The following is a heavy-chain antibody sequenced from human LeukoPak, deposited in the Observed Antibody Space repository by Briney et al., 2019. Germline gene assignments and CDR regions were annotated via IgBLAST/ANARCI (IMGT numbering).Heavy chain of an antibody. CDR1: GYTFTSYD. CDR3: ARRSSSWSRFNWFDP. CDR2: MNPNSGNT. J-gene: IGHJ5*02. Sequence: ASVKVSCKASGYTFTSYDINWVRQATGQGLEWMGWMNPNSGNTGYAQKFQGRVTMTRSTSISTAYMELSSLRSEDTAVYYCARRSSSWSRFNWFDPWGQGTLVTVSS. V-gene: IGHV1-8*01. D-gene: IGHD6-13*01.